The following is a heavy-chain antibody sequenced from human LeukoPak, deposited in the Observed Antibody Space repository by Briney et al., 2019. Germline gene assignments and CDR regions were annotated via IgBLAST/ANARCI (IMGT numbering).Heavy chain of an antibody. V-gene: IGHV4-59*01. J-gene: IGHJ4*02. D-gene: IGHD3-10*01. CDR1: GGSINNYY. CDR2: IYYSGST. Sequence: SETLSLTCTVSGGSINNYYWNWIRQPPGKGLEWIGYIYYSGSTNYNPSLKSRVTISVDTSRNQFSLKLRFVTAADTAVYYCARTAWFGELYFDYWGQGNLVTVSS. CDR3: ARTAWFGELYFDY.